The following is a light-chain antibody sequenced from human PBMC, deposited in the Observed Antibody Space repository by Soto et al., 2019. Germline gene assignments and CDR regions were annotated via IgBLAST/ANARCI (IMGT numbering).Light chain of an antibody. Sequence: DIHMTQSPSTLSASVGDIVTITCRASQSISSWLAWYQQKPGKAPKLLIYKASSLESGAPSRFSGSGSGTESTLTIRSLQPDDFATYYCKQYNSYWTCGQGTQVDIK. CDR2: KAS. V-gene: IGKV1-5*03. CDR1: QSISSW. CDR3: KQYNSYWT. J-gene: IGKJ1*01.